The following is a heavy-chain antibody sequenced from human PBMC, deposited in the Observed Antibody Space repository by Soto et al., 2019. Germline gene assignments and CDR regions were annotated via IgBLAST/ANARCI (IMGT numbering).Heavy chain of an antibody. J-gene: IGHJ4*02. CDR1: GFTFSSYA. CDR2: ITGRGSRT. Sequence: GGSLRLSCAASGFTFSSYAMTWVRQAPGKGLEWVSTITGRGSRTYFADSVKGRFTISRDNSRSTLYLQMNSLRAEDTAGYYCAKAYCSSATCYTDYWGQGSLVTVSS. V-gene: IGHV3-23*01. D-gene: IGHD2-2*02. CDR3: AKAYCSSATCYTDY.